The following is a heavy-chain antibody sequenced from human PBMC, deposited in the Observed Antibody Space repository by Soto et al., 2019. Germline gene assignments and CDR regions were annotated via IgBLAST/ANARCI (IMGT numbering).Heavy chain of an antibody. J-gene: IGHJ4*02. D-gene: IGHD3-3*01. V-gene: IGHV3-21*01. CDR2: ISSSSSYI. Sequence: EVQLVESGGGLVKPGGSLRLSCAASGFTFSSYSMNWVRQAPGKGLEWVSSISSSSSYIYYADSVKGRFTISRDNAKNSLYLQMNSLRAEDTAVYYCARGRASYDFWSGPLELHWGQGTLVTVSS. CDR3: ARGRASYDFWSGPLELH. CDR1: GFTFSSYS.